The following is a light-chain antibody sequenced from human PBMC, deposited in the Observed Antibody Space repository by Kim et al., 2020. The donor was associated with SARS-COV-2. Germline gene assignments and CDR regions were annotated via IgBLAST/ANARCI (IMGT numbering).Light chain of an antibody. CDR3: SSRSSSSTRV. CDR1: SSDVGGDND. V-gene: IGLV2-14*03. CDR2: AVS. Sequence: GQAVTISCTGTSSDVGGDNDGSWYQQHPGKAPKVMIYAVSNRPSGVSNRFACSKSGNTASLTIFGLQAEDDADYYCSSRSSSSTRVFGGGTQLTVL. J-gene: IGLJ3*02.